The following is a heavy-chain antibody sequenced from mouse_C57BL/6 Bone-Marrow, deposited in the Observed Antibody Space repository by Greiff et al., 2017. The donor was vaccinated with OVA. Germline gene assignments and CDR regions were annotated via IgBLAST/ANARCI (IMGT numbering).Heavy chain of an antibody. Sequence: LVESGAELARPGASVKMSCKASGYTFTSYTMHWVKQRPGQGLEWIGYINPSSGYTKYNQKFKDKATLTADKSSSTAYMQLSSLTSEDSAVYYCARCGYDPWFAYWGQGTLVTVSA. V-gene: IGHV1-4*01. CDR1: GYTFTSYT. CDR3: ARCGYDPWFAY. D-gene: IGHD2-2*01. J-gene: IGHJ3*01. CDR2: INPSSGYT.